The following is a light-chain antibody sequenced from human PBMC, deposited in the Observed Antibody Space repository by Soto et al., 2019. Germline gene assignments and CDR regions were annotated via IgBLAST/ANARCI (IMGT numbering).Light chain of an antibody. CDR3: QQYSDWPPFT. CDR1: QSVSSN. Sequence: EIMMTQSPATLSVSPGERATLSCRASQSVSSNLAWYQQKPGQAPRLLIYGASTRATGIPARFSGSGSGTEFTLIISSLQSEDFAVYYCQQYSDWPPFTFGQGTRLEI. V-gene: IGKV3-15*01. J-gene: IGKJ5*01. CDR2: GAS.